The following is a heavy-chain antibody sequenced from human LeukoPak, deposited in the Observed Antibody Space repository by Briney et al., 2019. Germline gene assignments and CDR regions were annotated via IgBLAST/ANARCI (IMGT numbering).Heavy chain of an antibody. CDR1: GYAFTTCD. D-gene: IGHD6-19*01. J-gene: IGHJ5*02. Sequence: ASVKLSFKASGYAFTTCDINWVRQGNAQGHELEGWMNPNSGNTGYTQKFQGRVTMTRNTSISTAYMELSSLRSEDTAVYYCARGRGSGHKENWFDPWGQGTLVTVSS. V-gene: IGHV1-8*01. CDR3: ARGRGSGHKENWFDP. CDR2: MNPNSGNT.